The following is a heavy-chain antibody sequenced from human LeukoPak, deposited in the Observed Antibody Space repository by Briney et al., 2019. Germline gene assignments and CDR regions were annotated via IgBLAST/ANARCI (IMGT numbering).Heavy chain of an antibody. CDR2: IIPIFGTA. CDR1: GGTFSSYA. J-gene: IGHJ6*03. Sequence: GASVKVSCKASGGTFSSYAISWVRQAPGQGLEWMGGIIPIFGTANYAQKFQGRVTITADKSTSTAYMELSSLRSEDTAVYYCARASQLVPGGYYYYYYYMDVWGKGTTVTVSS. V-gene: IGHV1-69*06. D-gene: IGHD6-6*01. CDR3: ARASQLVPGGYYYYYYYMDV.